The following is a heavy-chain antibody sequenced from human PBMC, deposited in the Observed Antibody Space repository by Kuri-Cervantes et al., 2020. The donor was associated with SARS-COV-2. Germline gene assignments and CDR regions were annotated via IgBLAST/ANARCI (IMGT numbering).Heavy chain of an antibody. D-gene: IGHD1-26*01. Sequence: ESLKISCTVSGGSTSTYYWSWIRQPPGKGLEWIGYLYYSGSTNYNPSLKSRVTISLDTSKNQFSLKLSSVTAADTAVYYCATGSYYVAYDHWGQGTLVTVSS. CDR1: GGSTSTYY. V-gene: IGHV4-59*01. CDR2: LYYSGST. J-gene: IGHJ4*02. CDR3: ATGSYYVAYDH.